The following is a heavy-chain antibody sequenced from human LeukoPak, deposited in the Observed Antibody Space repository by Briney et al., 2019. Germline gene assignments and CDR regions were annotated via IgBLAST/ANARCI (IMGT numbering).Heavy chain of an antibody. D-gene: IGHD6-19*01. J-gene: IGHJ4*02. CDR3: ARDLAIAVADY. Sequence: ASVKVSCKASGYTFTSYGISWVRRAPGQGLEWMGWISGHNGDTNYAQKSQGRLTMTTDTSTTTAYMELRSLRSDDTAIYYCARDLAIAVADYWGQGTLVTVSS. CDR2: ISGHNGDT. V-gene: IGHV1-18*01. CDR1: GYTFTSYG.